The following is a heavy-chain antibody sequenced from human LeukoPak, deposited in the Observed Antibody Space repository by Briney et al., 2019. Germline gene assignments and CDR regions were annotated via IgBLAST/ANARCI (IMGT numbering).Heavy chain of an antibody. Sequence: GGSLRLSCAASGFTFSSYSMNWVRQAPGKGLEWVSYISSSSSTIYYADSVKGRFTISRDNAKNSLYLQMNSLRAEDTAVYYCARDLAMVPNRGNYWGQGTLVTVSS. D-gene: IGHD3-10*01. CDR1: GFTFSSYS. V-gene: IGHV3-48*04. CDR3: ARDLAMVPNRGNY. CDR2: ISSSSSTI. J-gene: IGHJ4*02.